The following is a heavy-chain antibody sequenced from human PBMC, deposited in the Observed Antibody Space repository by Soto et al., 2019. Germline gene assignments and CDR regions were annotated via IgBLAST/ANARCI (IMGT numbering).Heavy chain of an antibody. CDR2: IIPIFGTA. CDR3: ARRMVRGVLAYYFDY. J-gene: IGHJ4*02. CDR1: GGTFSSYA. D-gene: IGHD3-10*01. Sequence: QVQLVQSGAEVKKPGSSVKVSCKASGGTFSSYAISWVRQAPGQGREWMGGIIPIFGTANYAQKFQGRVTITADESTSTAYLELSSLRSEDTAVYYCARRMVRGVLAYYFDYWGQGTLVTVSS. V-gene: IGHV1-69*01.